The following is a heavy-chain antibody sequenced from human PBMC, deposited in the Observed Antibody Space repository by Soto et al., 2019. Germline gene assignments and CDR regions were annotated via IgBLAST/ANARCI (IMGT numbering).Heavy chain of an antibody. J-gene: IGHJ4*02. CDR1: GFTFSSYA. D-gene: IGHD1-26*01. CDR3: AKSGSFFYFDS. CDR2: ITGSGGST. Sequence: GGSLRLSCAASGFTFSSYAMSWVRQAPGKGLEWVSAITGSGGSTYYADSVKGRFTVSRDNSKNTLYLQMNSLRAEDTALYYCAKSGSFFYFDSWGQGTLVTAPQ. V-gene: IGHV3-23*01.